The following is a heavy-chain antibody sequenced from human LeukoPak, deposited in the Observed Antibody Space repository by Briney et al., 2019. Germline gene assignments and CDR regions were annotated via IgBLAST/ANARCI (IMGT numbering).Heavy chain of an antibody. CDR3: ARVSRDYYGSGSSNYYYYYYMDV. V-gene: IGHV3-30*02. CDR1: GFTFSSYG. Sequence: GGSLRLSCAASGFTFSSYGMHWVRQAPGKGLEWVAFIRYDGSNKYYADPVKGRFTISRDNSKNTLYLQMNSLRAEDTAVYYCARVSRDYYGSGSSNYYYYYYMDVWGKGTTVTVSS. CDR2: IRYDGSNK. J-gene: IGHJ6*03. D-gene: IGHD3-10*01.